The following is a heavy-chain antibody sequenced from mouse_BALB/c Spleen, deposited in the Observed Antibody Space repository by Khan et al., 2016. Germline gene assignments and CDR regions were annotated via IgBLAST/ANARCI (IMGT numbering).Heavy chain of an antibody. J-gene: IGHJ2*01. V-gene: IGHV2-6-5*01. D-gene: IGHD1-1*01. CDR1: GFAFTDYG. Sequence: QVQLKESGPGLVAPSQCLSITCTVSGFAFTDYGVSWIRQPPGKGLEWLGVIWGGGSTYYNPGPKSSLSISKDNSKSQVFLKMHGLQIDDTAVYYWAKRVGYYGSSCFDYWGQGTTVTVSS. CDR3: AKRVGYYGSSCFDY. CDR2: IWGGGST.